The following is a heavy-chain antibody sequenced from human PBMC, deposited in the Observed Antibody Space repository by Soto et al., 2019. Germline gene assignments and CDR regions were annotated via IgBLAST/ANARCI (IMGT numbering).Heavy chain of an antibody. Sequence: GGSLRLSCAASGFTFSNAWMSWVSQAPGKGLEWVGRIKSKTDGGTTDYAAPVKGRFTISRDDSKNTLYLQMNSLKTEDTAVYYCTTELSSSWFHYFDYWGQGTLVTVS. CDR2: IKSKTDGGTT. J-gene: IGHJ4*02. V-gene: IGHV3-15*01. CDR3: TTELSSSWFHYFDY. D-gene: IGHD6-13*01. CDR1: GFTFSNAW.